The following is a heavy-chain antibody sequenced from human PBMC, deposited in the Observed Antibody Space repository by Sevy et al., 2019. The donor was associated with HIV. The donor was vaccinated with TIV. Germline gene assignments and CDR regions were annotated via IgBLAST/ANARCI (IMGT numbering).Heavy chain of an antibody. CDR1: GFTFSSYS. J-gene: IGHJ4*02. CDR2: ISSSSSYI. V-gene: IGHV3-21*01. D-gene: IGHD4-17*01. CDR3: ARVQGTTVVSQLDY. Sequence: GGSLRLSCAASGFTFSSYSMNWVRQAPGKGLEWVSSISSSSSYIYYADSVKGRFTISRDNAKNSLYLQMNSLRAEDTAVYYCARVQGTTVVSQLDYWGQGTLVTVSS.